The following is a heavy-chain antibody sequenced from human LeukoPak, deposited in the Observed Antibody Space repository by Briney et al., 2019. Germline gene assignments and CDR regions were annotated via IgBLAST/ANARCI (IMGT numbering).Heavy chain of an antibody. D-gene: IGHD5-24*01. CDR3: ARGREMAQSAWYFDL. CDR1: GGSISSGDYY. V-gene: IGHV4-30-4*08. CDR2: IYYSGST. J-gene: IGHJ2*01. Sequence: KPSQTLSLTCTVSGGSISSGDYYWSWIRQPPGKGLEWIGYIYYSGSTYYNPSLKSRVTISVDTSKNQFSLKLSSVTAADTAVYYCARGREMAQSAWYFDLWGRGTLVTVSS.